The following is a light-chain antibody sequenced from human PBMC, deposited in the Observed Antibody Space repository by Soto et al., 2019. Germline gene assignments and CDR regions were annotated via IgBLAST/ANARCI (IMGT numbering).Light chain of an antibody. CDR2: GAS. CDR3: QQYGSSGT. CDR1: QSVSNNY. V-gene: IGKV3-20*01. J-gene: IGKJ1*01. Sequence: EIVLTQSPGTLSLSPGERATLSCRASQSVSNNYLAWYQQKPGQAPRLLIYGASNRATGIPDRFSSSGSGTDFTLTISRREPEDFAVYYCQQYGSSGTFGQGTKVEIK.